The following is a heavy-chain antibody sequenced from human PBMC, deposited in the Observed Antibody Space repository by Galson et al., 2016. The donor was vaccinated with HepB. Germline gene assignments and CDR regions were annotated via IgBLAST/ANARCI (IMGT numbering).Heavy chain of an antibody. D-gene: IGHD6-25*01. Sequence: SVKVSCKDHGGTFRSYGLHWVREAPGQGLEWMGGIIPIFATANYAQKFQGRVTITADESTSTGYMELRSLTFEDTGIYYCAKMAGAAWGAFDFWGQGTMVTVS. CDR3: AKMAGAAWGAFDF. V-gene: IGHV1-69*13. J-gene: IGHJ3*01. CDR1: GGTFRSYG. CDR2: IIPIFATA.